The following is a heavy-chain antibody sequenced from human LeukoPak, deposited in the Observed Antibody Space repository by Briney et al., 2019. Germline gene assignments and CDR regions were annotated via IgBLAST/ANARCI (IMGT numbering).Heavy chain of an antibody. D-gene: IGHD3-22*01. Sequence: PGGSLRLSCAASGFTFSSYWMSWVRQAPGKGLEWVSSISSSSSYIYYADSVKGRFTISRDNAKNSLYLQMSSLRAEDTAVYYCARTYYYDSSGPDYWGQGTLVTVSS. CDR1: GFTFSSYW. V-gene: IGHV3-21*01. CDR2: ISSSSSYI. CDR3: ARTYYYDSSGPDY. J-gene: IGHJ4*02.